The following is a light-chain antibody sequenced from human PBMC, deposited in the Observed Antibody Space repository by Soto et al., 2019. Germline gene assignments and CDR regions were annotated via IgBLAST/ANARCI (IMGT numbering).Light chain of an antibody. CDR2: DAS. CDR1: QNIRSS. J-gene: IGKJ1*01. V-gene: IGKV3-15*01. CDR3: QKYSNWPWT. Sequence: EVVMTQSGASLSASPVEMVTLSGRASQNIRSSLAWYHQRPGQAPRLLIYDASTRATGFPARFSGSGSGTDFTLTINGLQSEDFAVYYCQKYSNWPWTFGQGTKVDI.